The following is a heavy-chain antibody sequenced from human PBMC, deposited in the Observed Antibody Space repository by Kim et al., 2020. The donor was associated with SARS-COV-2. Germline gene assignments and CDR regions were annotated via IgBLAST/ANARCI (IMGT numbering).Heavy chain of an antibody. CDR3: ARNYYDSSGSYSHVAIDY. J-gene: IGHJ4*02. CDR1: GYTFTSYY. CDR2: INPSGGST. D-gene: IGHD3-22*01. V-gene: IGHV1-46*01. Sequence: ASVKVSCKASGYTFTSYYMHWVRQAPGQGLEWMGIINPSGGSTSYAQKFQGRVTMTRDTSTSTVYMELSSLRSEDTAVYYCARNYYDSSGSYSHVAIDYWGQGTLVTVSS.